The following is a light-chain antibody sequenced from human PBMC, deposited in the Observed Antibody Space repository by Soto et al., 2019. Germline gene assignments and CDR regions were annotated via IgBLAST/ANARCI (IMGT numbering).Light chain of an antibody. CDR2: EVN. Sequence: QSALTRPASVSGSPGQSITISCTGTSSDVGGYNYVSWYQQHPGKAPKLMIYEVNNRPSGVSNRFSGSKSGNTASLTISGLQAEDEGDYYCSSYTSSSTLVLFGGGTKLTVL. CDR1: SSDVGGYNY. J-gene: IGLJ3*02. CDR3: SSYTSSSTLVL. V-gene: IGLV2-14*01.